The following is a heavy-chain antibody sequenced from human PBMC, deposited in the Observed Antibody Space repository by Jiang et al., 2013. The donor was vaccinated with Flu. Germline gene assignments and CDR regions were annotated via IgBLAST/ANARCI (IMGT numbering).Heavy chain of an antibody. V-gene: IGHV4-61*01. Sequence: SSGSYYWSWIRQPPGKGLEWIGYIYYSGSTNYNPSLKSRVTISVDTSKNQFSLKLSSVTAADTAVYYCARAREYTVTEFDVWGKGPRSPSPQ. J-gene: IGHJ6*04. CDR2: IYYSGST. CDR1: SSGSYY. D-gene: IGHD4-17*01. CDR3: ARAREYTVTEFDV.